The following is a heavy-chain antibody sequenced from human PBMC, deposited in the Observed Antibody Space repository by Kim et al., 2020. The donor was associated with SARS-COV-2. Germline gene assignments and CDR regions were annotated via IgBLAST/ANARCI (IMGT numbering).Heavy chain of an antibody. D-gene: IGHD1-1*01. V-gene: IGHV4-59*01. CDR2: IYYSGST. J-gene: IGHJ6*02. Sequence: SETLSLTCTVSGGSISSYYWSWIRQPPGKGLEWIGYIYYSGSTNYNPSLKSRVTISVDTSKNQFSLKLSSVTAADTAVYYCARGGTYRHGVDVWGQGTTVTVSS. CDR3: ARGGTYRHGVDV. CDR1: GGSISSYY.